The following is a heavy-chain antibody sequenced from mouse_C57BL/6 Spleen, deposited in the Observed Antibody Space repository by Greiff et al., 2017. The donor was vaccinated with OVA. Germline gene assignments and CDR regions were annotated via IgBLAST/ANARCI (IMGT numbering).Heavy chain of an antibody. J-gene: IGHJ2*01. Sequence: VQLQQSGPELVKPGASVKISCKASGYTFTDYYMNWVKQSHGKSLEWIGDINPNNGGTSYNQKFKGKATLTVDKSSSTAYMELRSLTSEDSAVYYCAREWKSYFDYWGQGTTLTVSS. CDR3: AREWKSYFDY. CDR2: INPNNGGT. CDR1: GYTFTDYY. D-gene: IGHD1-3*01. V-gene: IGHV1-26*01.